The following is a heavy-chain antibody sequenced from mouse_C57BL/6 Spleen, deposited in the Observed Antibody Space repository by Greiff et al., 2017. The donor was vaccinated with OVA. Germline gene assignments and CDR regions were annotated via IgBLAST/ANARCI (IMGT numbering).Heavy chain of an antibody. V-gene: IGHV1-64*01. J-gene: IGHJ4*01. CDR2: IHPNSGST. CDR3: ARGSYYYAMDY. Sequence: QVQLQQPGAELVKPGASVKLSCKASGYTFTSYWMHWVKQRPGQGLEWIGMIHPNSGSTNYNEKFKSKATLTVDKSSSTAYMQLSSLTSEDDAVYYCARGSYYYAMDYWGQGTSVTVSS. CDR1: GYTFTSYW.